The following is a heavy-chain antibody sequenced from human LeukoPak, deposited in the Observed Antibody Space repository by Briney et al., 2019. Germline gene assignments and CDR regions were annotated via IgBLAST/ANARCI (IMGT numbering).Heavy chain of an antibody. V-gene: IGHV1-2*02. CDR1: GYTFTGYF. J-gene: IGHJ4*02. Sequence: ASVSVSCTASGYTFTGYFIRGVRQAPGQGLEWMGWINPNSGGTNYAQKFQGRVTMTRDTSINTAYMELSRRRSDDTAVYYCARDERYDSSGYPFDYWGQGTLVTVSS. D-gene: IGHD3-22*01. CDR2: INPNSGGT. CDR3: ARDERYDSSGYPFDY.